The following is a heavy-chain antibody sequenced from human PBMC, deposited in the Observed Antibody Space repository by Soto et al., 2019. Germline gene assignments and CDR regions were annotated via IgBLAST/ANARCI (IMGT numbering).Heavy chain of an antibody. D-gene: IGHD3-22*01. CDR1: GYSFTSYW. J-gene: IGHJ6*02. CDR2: IYPGDSDT. Sequence: ESLKISCKGSGYSFTSYWIGWVRQMPGKGLEWMGIIYPGDSDTRYSPSFQGQVTISADKSISTAYLQWSSLKASDTAMYYCARDSERTDDSSGYTSYGMDVWGQGTTVTVFS. V-gene: IGHV5-51*01. CDR3: ARDSERTDDSSGYTSYGMDV.